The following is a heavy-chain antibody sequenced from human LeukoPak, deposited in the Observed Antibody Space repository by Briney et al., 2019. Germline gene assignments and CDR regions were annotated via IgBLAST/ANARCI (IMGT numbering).Heavy chain of an antibody. CDR2: IYYSGST. Sequence: SETLSLTCTVSGGSISSYYWGWIRQPPGKGLEWIGYIYYSGSTNYNPSLKSRVTISVDTSKNQFSLKLSSVTAADTAVYYCARGPRYYYGSGSYPRPLGPPSGYWGQGTLVTVSS. CDR1: GGSISSYY. D-gene: IGHD3-10*01. J-gene: IGHJ4*02. V-gene: IGHV4-59*01. CDR3: ARGPRYYYGSGSYPRPLGPPSGY.